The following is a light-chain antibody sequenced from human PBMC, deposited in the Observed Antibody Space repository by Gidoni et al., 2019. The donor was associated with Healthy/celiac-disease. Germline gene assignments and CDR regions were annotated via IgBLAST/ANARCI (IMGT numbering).Light chain of an antibody. J-gene: IGLJ2*01. Sequence: SYELTQPPSVSVSPGQTASITCSGDKLGDKYACWYQQKPGQSPVLVIYQDSKRPSGIPERFSGSNSGNTATLTISGTQAMDDADYYCQAWDSSTAVVFGGGTKLPVL. CDR1: KLGDKY. CDR2: QDS. CDR3: QAWDSSTAVV. V-gene: IGLV3-1*01.